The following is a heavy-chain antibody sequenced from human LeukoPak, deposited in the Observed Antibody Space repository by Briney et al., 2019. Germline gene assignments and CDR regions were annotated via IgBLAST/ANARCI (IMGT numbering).Heavy chain of an antibody. Sequence: GRSLRLSCAASGFTFDDYAMNWVRQAPGKGLEWVSGISWNSGSIGYADSVKGRFTISRDNAKNSLYLQMNSLRAEDTALYYCAKGSSAGFRTYYYGSGSYHWFDPWGQGTLVTVSS. J-gene: IGHJ5*02. V-gene: IGHV3-9*01. D-gene: IGHD3-10*01. CDR3: AKGSSAGFRTYYYGSGSYHWFDP. CDR2: ISWNSGSI. CDR1: GFTFDDYA.